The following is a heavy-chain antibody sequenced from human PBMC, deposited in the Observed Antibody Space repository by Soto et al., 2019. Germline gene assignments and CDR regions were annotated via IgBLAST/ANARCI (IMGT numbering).Heavy chain of an antibody. CDR1: GFTFTNYY. CDR2: VNEDGSER. V-gene: IGHV3-7*03. D-gene: IGHD3-10*01. J-gene: IGHJ4*02. Sequence: EVQLVESGGGLVQPGGSLRLSCAASGFTFTNYYMSWVRQAQGKGLEWVANVNEDGSERYYVDSVKGRFTISRDNAKNSLYLQMNSLRAEDTAVYYCARDNDGSGSPDYWGQGTLVTVSS. CDR3: ARDNDGSGSPDY.